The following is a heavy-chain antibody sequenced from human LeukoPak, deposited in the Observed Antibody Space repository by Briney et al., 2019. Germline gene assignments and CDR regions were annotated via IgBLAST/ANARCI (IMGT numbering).Heavy chain of an antibody. J-gene: IGHJ4*02. Sequence: ASVKVSCKASGYTCTSYGISWVRQAPGQGLEWMGWISAYNGNTNYAQKLQGRVTMTTDTSTSTAYMELRSLRSDDTAVYYCAREQVPYNWNYVLGDYWGQGTLVTVSS. V-gene: IGHV1-18*01. CDR3: AREQVPYNWNYVLGDY. CDR1: GYTCTSYG. D-gene: IGHD1-7*01. CDR2: ISAYNGNT.